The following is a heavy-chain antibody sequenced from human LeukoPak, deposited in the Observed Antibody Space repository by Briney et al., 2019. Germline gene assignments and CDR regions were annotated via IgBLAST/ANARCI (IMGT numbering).Heavy chain of an antibody. Sequence: ASVKVSCKASGYTFTSYDINWVRQATGQGLEWMGWMNPNSGNTGYPQKFQGRVTMTRNTSISTAYMELSSLRSEDTAVYYCARGIFLEWLLYYYYYYMDVWGKGTTVTVSS. CDR3: ARGIFLEWLLYYYYYYMDV. V-gene: IGHV1-8*01. D-gene: IGHD3-3*01. J-gene: IGHJ6*03. CDR1: GYTFTSYD. CDR2: MNPNSGNT.